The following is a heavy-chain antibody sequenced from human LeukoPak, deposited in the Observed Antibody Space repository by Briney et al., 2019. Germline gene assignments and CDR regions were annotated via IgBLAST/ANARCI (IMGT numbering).Heavy chain of an antibody. Sequence: SVKVSCKASGGTFSSYTISWVRQAPGQGLEWMGMIIPIRGIANYAQKFQGRVTITADKSTSTAYMELSSLRSEDTAVYYCARGGSVTTVTTRHYYYYGMDVWGQGTTVTVSS. CDR1: GGTFSSYT. D-gene: IGHD4-17*01. V-gene: IGHV1-69*02. CDR2: IIPIRGIA. CDR3: ARGGSVTTVTTRHYYYYGMDV. J-gene: IGHJ6*02.